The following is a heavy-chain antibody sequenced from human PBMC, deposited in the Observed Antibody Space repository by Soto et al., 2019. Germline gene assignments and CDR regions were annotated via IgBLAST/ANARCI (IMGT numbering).Heavy chain of an antibody. D-gene: IGHD1-1*01. Sequence: QVQLVESGGGVVQPGRSLRLSCAASGFTFSSYGMHWVRQAPGKGLEWVAVISYDGSNKYYADSVKGRFTISRDNSKNTLYLQMNSLRAEDTAVYYCAKDFSNCIDYWGQGTLVTVSS. CDR2: ISYDGSNK. J-gene: IGHJ4*02. V-gene: IGHV3-30*18. CDR1: GFTFSSYG. CDR3: AKDFSNCIDY.